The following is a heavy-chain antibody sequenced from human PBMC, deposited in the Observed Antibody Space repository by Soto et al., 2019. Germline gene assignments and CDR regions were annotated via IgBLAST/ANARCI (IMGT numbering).Heavy chain of an antibody. J-gene: IGHJ6*02. V-gene: IGHV3-48*03. D-gene: IGHD7-27*01. Sequence: EVQLVESGGGLVQPGGSLRLSCAASGFTFSSYEMNWVRQAPGKGLEWVSYISSSGSTIYYADSVKGRFTISRDNAKNSLYLQMNSLRAEDTAVYYCARDTALGGMDVWGQGTTVTVSS. CDR3: ARDTALGGMDV. CDR1: GFTFSSYE. CDR2: ISSSGSTI.